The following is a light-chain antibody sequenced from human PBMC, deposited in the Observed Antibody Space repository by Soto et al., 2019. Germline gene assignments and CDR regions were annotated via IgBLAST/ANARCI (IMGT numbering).Light chain of an antibody. Sequence: DFQLTQSPTTLSASIGDTVTISCRASQGIASYLAWYQHKPGKSPRLLIYAASILQTGVPSRFSGRRSDNDFTDFSLTISSLQPEDFAVYYCQNYNTAPFTFGPGTKVDL. CDR1: QGIASY. CDR2: AAS. V-gene: IGKV1-27*01. J-gene: IGKJ3*01. CDR3: QNYNTAPFT.